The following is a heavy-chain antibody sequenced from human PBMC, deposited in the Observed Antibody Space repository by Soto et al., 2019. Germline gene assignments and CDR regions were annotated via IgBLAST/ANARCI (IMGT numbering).Heavy chain of an antibody. D-gene: IGHD3-9*01. Sequence: ASVKVSCKASGYTFTSYAMHWVRQAPGQRLEWMGWINAGNGNTKYSQKFQGRVTITRDTSASTAYMELSSLRSEDTAVYYCARAFPQGKYFDWLLLDYWGQGTLVTVSS. CDR3: ARAFPQGKYFDWLLLDY. CDR2: INAGNGNT. CDR1: GYTFTSYA. V-gene: IGHV1-3*01. J-gene: IGHJ4*02.